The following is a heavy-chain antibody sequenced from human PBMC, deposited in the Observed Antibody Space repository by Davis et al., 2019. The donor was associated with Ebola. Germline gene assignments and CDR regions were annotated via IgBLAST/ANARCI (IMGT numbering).Heavy chain of an antibody. CDR1: GYTFTSYA. D-gene: IGHD6-19*01. J-gene: IGHJ4*02. CDR2: INAGNGNT. V-gene: IGHV1-3*01. Sequence: ASVKVSCKASGYTFTSYAMHWVRQAPGQRLEWMGWINAGNGNTKYSQKFQGRVTITRDTSASTAYMDLSSLRSDDTAVFYCARATFGYNSGWYADYWGQGTLVTVSS. CDR3: ARATFGYNSGWYADY.